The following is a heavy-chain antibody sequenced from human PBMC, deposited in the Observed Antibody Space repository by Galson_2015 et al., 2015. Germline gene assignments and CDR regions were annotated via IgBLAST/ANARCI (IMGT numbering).Heavy chain of an antibody. Sequence: SLRVSCAASGFTFSSYAMHWVRQAPGKGLEWVAVISYDGSNKYYADSVKGRFTISRDNSKNTLYLQMSSLRAEDTAVYYCARGYYYDSSGYPMGYFQHWGQGTLVTVSS. D-gene: IGHD3-22*01. CDR1: GFTFSSYA. CDR2: ISYDGSNK. V-gene: IGHV3-30-3*01. J-gene: IGHJ1*01. CDR3: ARGYYYDSSGYPMGYFQH.